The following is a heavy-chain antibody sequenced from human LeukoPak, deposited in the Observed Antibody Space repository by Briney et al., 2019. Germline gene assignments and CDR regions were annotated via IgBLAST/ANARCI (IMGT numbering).Heavy chain of an antibody. CDR3: SLSYCSSTSCSIGYYYYGMDV. V-gene: IGHV4-34*01. CDR2: INHSGST. J-gene: IGHJ6*02. CDR1: GGSFSGYY. D-gene: IGHD2-2*01. Sequence: PSETLSLTCAVYGGSFSGYYWSWIRQPPGKGLEWIGEINHSGSTNYNPSLKSRVTISVDTSKNQFSLKLSSVTAADTAVYYCSLSYCSSTSCSIGYYYYGMDVWGQGTTVTVSS.